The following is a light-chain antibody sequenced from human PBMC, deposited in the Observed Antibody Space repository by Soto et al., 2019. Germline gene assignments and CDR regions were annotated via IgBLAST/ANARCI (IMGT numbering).Light chain of an antibody. CDR3: SSYSSSSTLVV. Sequence: QSVLTQPASVSGSPGQSITISCTGTSSDVGGFIYVSWFQQHPGKAPKLMIYAVSNRPSGISNRFSGSKSGNTASLTISGLQAEDEADYYCSSYSSSSTLVVFGGGTKLTVL. V-gene: IGLV2-14*03. J-gene: IGLJ2*01. CDR2: AVS. CDR1: SSDVGGFIY.